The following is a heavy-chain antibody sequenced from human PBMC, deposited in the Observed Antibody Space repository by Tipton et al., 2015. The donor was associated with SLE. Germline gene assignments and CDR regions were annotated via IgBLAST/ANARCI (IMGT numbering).Heavy chain of an antibody. CDR3: ARVSSGWFCDY. Sequence: SLRLSCAASGFTFSDYYMNWVRQAPGKGLEWVSSISSSSTIYYADSVKGRFTISRDNAKNSLYLQMNSLRAEDTAVYYCARVSSGWFCDYWGQGTLVTVSS. CDR1: GFTFSDYY. D-gene: IGHD6-19*01. CDR2: ISSSSTI. V-gene: IGHV3-69-1*01. J-gene: IGHJ4*02.